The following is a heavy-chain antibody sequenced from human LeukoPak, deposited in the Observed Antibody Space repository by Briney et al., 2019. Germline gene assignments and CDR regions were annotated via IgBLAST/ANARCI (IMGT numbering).Heavy chain of an antibody. D-gene: IGHD3-22*01. CDR3: ARAWDYYDSSGYYNFDY. J-gene: IGHJ4*02. Sequence: GGSLRLSCAASGFTFSSYGMHWVRQSPGKGLEWVAVIWYDGSNKYYADSVNGRFTISRDNSKNTLYLEMNSLRAEDTDVYYCARAWDYYDSSGYYNFDYWGQGNLVTVSS. CDR2: IWYDGSNK. V-gene: IGHV3-33*01. CDR1: GFTFSSYG.